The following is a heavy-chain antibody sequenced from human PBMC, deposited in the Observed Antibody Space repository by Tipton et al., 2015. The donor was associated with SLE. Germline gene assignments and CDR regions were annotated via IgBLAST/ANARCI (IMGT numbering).Heavy chain of an antibody. Sequence: LRLSCTVSGGSFNNGSYYWGWIRQPAGKGLECIGHIYSSGSTNYNPSLKSLFTISIDTTKNLFSLSLSSVTAADTAVYYCARGLARGYWGQGTLVTVSS. D-gene: IGHD6-6*01. CDR2: IYSSGST. CDR3: ARGLARGY. V-gene: IGHV4-61*09. CDR1: GGSFNNGSYY. J-gene: IGHJ4*02.